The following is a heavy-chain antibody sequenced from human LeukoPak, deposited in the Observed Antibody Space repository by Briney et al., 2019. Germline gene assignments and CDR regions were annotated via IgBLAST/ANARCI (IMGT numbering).Heavy chain of an antibody. J-gene: IGHJ3*02. V-gene: IGHV3-66*01. CDR1: GFXVSSNY. Sequence: GGSLRLSCAASGFXVSSNYISWVRQAPGKGLEWVSVIYSGGSTYYADSVKGRFTISRGNSKNTLYLQMNSLRAEDTAMYFCARDTTATGSWYDAFDIWGQGTVVTVSS. D-gene: IGHD6-13*01. CDR2: IYSGGST. CDR3: ARDTTATGSWYDAFDI.